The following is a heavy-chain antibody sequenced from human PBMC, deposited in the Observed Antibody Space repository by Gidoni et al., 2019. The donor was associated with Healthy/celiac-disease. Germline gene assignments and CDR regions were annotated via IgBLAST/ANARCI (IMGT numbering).Heavy chain of an antibody. CDR2: ISGSGGST. J-gene: IGHJ4*02. V-gene: IGHV3-23*01. CDR1: GFTFSSYA. D-gene: IGHD2-2*01. CDR3: AKDLGYCSSTSCYTSFYFDY. Sequence: EVQLLESGGGLVQPGGSLRLPCAACGFTFSSYALSWVRQAPGKGLEWVSAISGSGGSTYYADSVKGRFTISRDNSKNTLYLQMNSLRAEDTAVYYCAKDLGYCSSTSCYTSFYFDYWGQGTLVTVSS.